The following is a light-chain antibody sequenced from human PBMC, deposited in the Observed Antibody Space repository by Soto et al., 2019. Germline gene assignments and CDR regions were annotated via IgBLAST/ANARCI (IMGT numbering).Light chain of an antibody. CDR3: HQYSDAPWT. CDR2: WAS. Sequence: DIVMTQSPDSLAVSLGERATINCKSSQSVLYSSSNKNSLAWYQQKPGQPPKLLIYWASTRESGVPDRFSGSGSGTDFTLTITSLQAEDVAVYYCHQYSDAPWTFGQGTKVEIK. J-gene: IGKJ1*01. CDR1: QSVLYSSSNKNS. V-gene: IGKV4-1*01.